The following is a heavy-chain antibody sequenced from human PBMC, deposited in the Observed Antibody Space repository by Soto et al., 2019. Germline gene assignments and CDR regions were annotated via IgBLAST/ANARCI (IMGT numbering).Heavy chain of an antibody. CDR3: TTDHSGSHTGGYYYYGMDV. J-gene: IGHJ6*02. V-gene: IGHV3-15*01. Sequence: PGGSLRLSCAASGFTFSNAWMSWVRQSPGKGLEWVGRIKSKTDGGTTDYAAPVKGRFTISRDDSKNTLYLQMNSLKTEDTAVYYCTTDHSGSHTGGYYYYGMDVWGQGTTVTVSS. CDR2: IKSKTDGGTT. CDR1: GFTFSNAW. D-gene: IGHD1-26*01.